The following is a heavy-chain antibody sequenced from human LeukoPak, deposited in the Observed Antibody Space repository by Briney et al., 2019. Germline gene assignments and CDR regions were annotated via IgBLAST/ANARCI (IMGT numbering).Heavy chain of an antibody. V-gene: IGHV4-38-2*02. D-gene: IGHD6-19*01. CDR1: GGSISSYY. CDR3: AGQRPVAGTTGGY. J-gene: IGHJ4*02. CDR2: IYHSGST. Sequence: SETLSLTCTVSGGSISSYYWGWIRQPPGKGLEWIGSIYHSGSTYYNPSLKSRVTISVDTSKNQFSLKLSSVTAADTAVYYCAGQRPVAGTTGGYWGQGTLVTVSS.